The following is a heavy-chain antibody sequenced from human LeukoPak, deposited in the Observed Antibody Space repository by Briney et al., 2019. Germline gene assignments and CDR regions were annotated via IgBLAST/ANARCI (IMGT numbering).Heavy chain of an antibody. J-gene: IGHJ6*02. V-gene: IGHV1-8*01. D-gene: IGHD2-15*01. CDR2: MSPNSGDT. CDR1: GYTFTSYD. CDR3: ARDHPLYCSGGTCYGYYYYYGMDV. Sequence: ASVKVSCKASGYTFTSYDFNWVRQATGQRPEWMGWMSPNSGDTGYAQKFQDRVTMTRNTSISTAYMELSSLRSDDTAVYYCARDHPLYCSGGTCYGYYYYYGMDVWGQGTTVTVSS.